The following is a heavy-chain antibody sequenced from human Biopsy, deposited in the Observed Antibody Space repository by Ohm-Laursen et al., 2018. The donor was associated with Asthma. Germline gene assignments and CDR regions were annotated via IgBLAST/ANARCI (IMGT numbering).Heavy chain of an antibody. V-gene: IGHV4-30-2*01. CDR3: ARGVGVAFDD. D-gene: IGHD1-26*01. J-gene: IGHJ4*02. CDR1: GGSISSGDYS. CDR2: IYHTGGT. Sequence: TLPLTCAVSGGSISSGDYSWSWIRQPPGKGLEWIGYIYHTGGTYYNASLKSRVTISVDRSKNQFSLNLTSVTAADTAVYYCARGVGVAFDDWGQGTLVTVSS.